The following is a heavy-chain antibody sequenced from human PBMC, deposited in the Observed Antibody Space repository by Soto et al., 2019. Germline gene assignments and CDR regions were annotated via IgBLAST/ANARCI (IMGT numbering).Heavy chain of an antibody. CDR3: ARVAPYSSSWLWAQAPQDALDY. Sequence: GGSLRLSCAASGFSFGDYGMSWVRQVPGKGLEWVSGINWNGGSTGYVDSVKGRFTISRDNAKNSLSLQMNSLRAEDTALYYCARVAPYSSSWLWAQAPQDALDYWGQGTLVTXSS. D-gene: IGHD6-13*01. V-gene: IGHV3-20*04. CDR1: GFSFGDYG. J-gene: IGHJ4*02. CDR2: INWNGGST.